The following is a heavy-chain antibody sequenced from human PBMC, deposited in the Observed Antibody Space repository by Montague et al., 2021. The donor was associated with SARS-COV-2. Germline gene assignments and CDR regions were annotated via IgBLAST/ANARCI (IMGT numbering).Heavy chain of an antibody. CDR3: TSGREGNYNVMDV. D-gene: IGHD1-1*01. Sequence: CAISGDSVGSNRARWKWVRQSPARGLEWLGRRYYRSKWYNDYAVSVRGRVTINPDTSKNQFPLQLNSVTPEDTAIYYCTSGREGNYNVMDVWGQGTTVTVSS. V-gene: IGHV6-1*01. J-gene: IGHJ6*02. CDR1: GDSVGSNRAR. CDR2: RYYRSKWYN.